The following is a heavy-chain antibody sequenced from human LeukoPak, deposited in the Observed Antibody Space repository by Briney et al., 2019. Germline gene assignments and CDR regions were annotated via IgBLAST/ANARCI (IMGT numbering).Heavy chain of an antibody. CDR1: GFTFSSYA. CDR2: IRISGDST. D-gene: IGHD2-15*01. J-gene: IGHJ4*02. CDR3: AKKAYCSGGSCYPHAGLDY. Sequence: GGSLRLSCAASGFTFSSYAMSWVRQAPGKGLEWVSTIRISGDSTYYADSVKGRFTISRDNSKNTLYLQMNSLRAKDTAVYYCAKKAYCSGGSCYPHAGLDYWGQGTLVTVSS. V-gene: IGHV3-23*01.